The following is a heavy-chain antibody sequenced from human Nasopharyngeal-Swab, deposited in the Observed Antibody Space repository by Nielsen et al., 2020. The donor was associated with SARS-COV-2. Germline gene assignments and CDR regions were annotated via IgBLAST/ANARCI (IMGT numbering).Heavy chain of an antibody. J-gene: IGHJ5*02. D-gene: IGHD4-17*01. CDR2: ISGSGGRT. Sequence: GGSLRLSCAASGFTFSSNAMSWVRQAPGKGLEWVSAISGSGGRTYYADSVKGRFTISRDNSKNTLYLQMNSLRAEDTAVYYCAKDPTTVTTFWFDPWGQGTLVTVSS. V-gene: IGHV3-23*01. CDR3: AKDPTTVTTFWFDP. CDR1: GFTFSSNA.